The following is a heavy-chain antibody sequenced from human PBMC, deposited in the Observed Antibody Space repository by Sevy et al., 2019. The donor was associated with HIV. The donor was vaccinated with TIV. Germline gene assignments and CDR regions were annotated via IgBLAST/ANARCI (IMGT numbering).Heavy chain of an antibody. J-gene: IGHJ4*02. CDR2: ISYDGSNK. CDR1: GFTFSSYA. CDR3: ARNSGGPMIVVVITYFDY. Sequence: GGSLRLSCAASGFTFSSYAMHWVRQAPGKGLEWVAVISYDGSNKYYADSVKGRFTTSRDNSKNTLYLQMNSLRAEDTAVYYCARNSGGPMIVVVITYFDYWGQGTLVTVSS. D-gene: IGHD3-22*01. V-gene: IGHV3-30-3*01.